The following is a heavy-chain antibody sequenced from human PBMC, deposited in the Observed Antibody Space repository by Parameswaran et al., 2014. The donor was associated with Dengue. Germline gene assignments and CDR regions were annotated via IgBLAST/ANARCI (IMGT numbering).Heavy chain of an antibody. D-gene: IGHD3-10*01. Sequence: WVRQAPGQGLEWMGWINTNTGNPTYAQGFTGRFVFSLDTSVSTAYLQTSSLKAEDTAVYYCARDQTLLWFGETGGGMDVWGQGTTVTVSS. J-gene: IGHJ6*02. V-gene: IGHV7-4-1*02. CDR3: ARDQTLLWFGETGGGMDV. CDR2: INTNTGNP.